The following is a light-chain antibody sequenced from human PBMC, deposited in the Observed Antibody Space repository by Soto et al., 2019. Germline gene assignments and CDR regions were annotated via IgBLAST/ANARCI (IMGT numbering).Light chain of an antibody. Sequence: QSVLTQPPSASGTPGQRVTISCSGSSSNIGSNTVTWYQQLPGTAPKLLIDSNNQRPSGVPDRFSGSKSGTSASLAISGLQSEDEADYYCAAWDDRLNGQVFGPGTKVTVL. V-gene: IGLV1-44*01. CDR3: AAWDDRLNGQV. CDR1: SSNIGSNT. CDR2: SNN. J-gene: IGLJ1*01.